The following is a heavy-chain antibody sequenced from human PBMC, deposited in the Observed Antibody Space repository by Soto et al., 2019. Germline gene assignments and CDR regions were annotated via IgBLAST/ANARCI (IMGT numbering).Heavy chain of an antibody. V-gene: IGHV1-69*06. Sequence: QVQLVQSGAEVKKPGSSVKVSCKASGGTFSSYAISWVRQAPGQGLEWMGGIIPIFGTANYAQKFQGRVTITADKSTSTAYMELSSLRSEDTAVYYGASRSWNYGPYYSYGMDVWGQGPTVTVSS. J-gene: IGHJ6*02. CDR1: GGTFSSYA. CDR3: ASRSWNYGPYYSYGMDV. D-gene: IGHD1-7*01. CDR2: IIPIFGTA.